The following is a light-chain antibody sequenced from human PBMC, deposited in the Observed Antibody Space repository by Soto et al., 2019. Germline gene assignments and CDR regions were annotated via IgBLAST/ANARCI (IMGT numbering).Light chain of an antibody. J-gene: IGKJ2*01. CDR1: QSVSSN. CDR3: QQFNNWPLYT. CDR2: SAY. Sequence: EIVMTQSPATLSVSPGERASLSCRASQSVSSNLAWYQQKPGQAPRLLMFSAYNRATGIPARFSGSGSGTDFTLTISSLQSEDFAVYYCQQFNNWPLYTFGQGTKLEIK. V-gene: IGKV3-15*01.